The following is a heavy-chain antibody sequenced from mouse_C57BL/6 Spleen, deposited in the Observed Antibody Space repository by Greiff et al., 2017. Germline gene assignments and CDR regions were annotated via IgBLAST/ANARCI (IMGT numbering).Heavy chain of an antibody. CDR3: TTDYYGSSCAY. J-gene: IGHJ3*01. V-gene: IGHV14-4*01. CDR2: VDPENGDT. CDR1: GFNIKDDY. D-gene: IGHD1-1*01. Sequence: EVQLVESGAELVRPGASVKLSCTASGFNIKDDYMHWVKQRPEQGLEWIGWVDPENGDTEYASKFQGKATITADTSSNTAYLQLSSLTSEDTAVYYCTTDYYGSSCAYWGQGTLVTVSA.